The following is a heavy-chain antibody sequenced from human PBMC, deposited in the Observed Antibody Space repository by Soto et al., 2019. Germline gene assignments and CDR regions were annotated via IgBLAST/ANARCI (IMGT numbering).Heavy chain of an antibody. D-gene: IGHD6-6*01. J-gene: IGHJ6*02. V-gene: IGHV3-48*02. Sequence: EVQLVESGGGLVQPGGFLRLSCAASGFTFGSYSMNWVRQAPGKGLEWVSYISSSSNTIYYADSVKGRFTISRDNAKSSLYLQMNSLRDEDTAVYYCARGKYSSSPFYYYYGMDVWGQGTTVTVSS. CDR3: ARGKYSSSPFYYYYGMDV. CDR2: ISSSSNTI. CDR1: GFTFGSYS.